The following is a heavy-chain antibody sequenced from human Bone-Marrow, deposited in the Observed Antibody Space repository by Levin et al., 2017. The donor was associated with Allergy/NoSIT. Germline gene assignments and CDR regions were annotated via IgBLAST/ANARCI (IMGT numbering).Heavy chain of an antibody. V-gene: IGHV4-4*07. J-gene: IGHJ4*02. CDR2: IYPTGST. D-gene: IGHD2-8*01. Sequence: NASETLSLTCTVSGGSISNYYWSWIRQPAGKGLEWIGRIYPTGSTNYSPSLKSRVTMSLDTSKNQFSLRLSSVSAADTAVYYCARSYCANGVCSYFDYWGQGALVTVSS. CDR3: ARSYCANGVCSYFDY. CDR1: GGSISNYY.